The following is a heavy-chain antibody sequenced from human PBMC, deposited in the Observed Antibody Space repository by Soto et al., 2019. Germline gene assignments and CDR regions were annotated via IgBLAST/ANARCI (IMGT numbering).Heavy chain of an antibody. J-gene: IGHJ4*02. CDR3: ARVYCSSTSCYRPFDY. CDR1: GDSVSSNSAA. V-gene: IGHV6-1*01. D-gene: IGHD2-2*02. CDR2: TYYRSKWYN. Sequence: SQTLSLTCAISGDSVSSNSAAWNWIRQSPSRGLEWLGRTYYRSKWYNDYAVSVKSRITINPDTSKNQFSLQLNSVTPEDTAVYYCARVYCSSTSCYRPFDYWGQGTLVTVSS.